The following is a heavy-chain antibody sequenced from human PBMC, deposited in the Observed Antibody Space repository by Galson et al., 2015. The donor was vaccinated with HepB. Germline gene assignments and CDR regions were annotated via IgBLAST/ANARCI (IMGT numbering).Heavy chain of an antibody. CDR1: GYTFTDYY. J-gene: IGHJ6*02. Sequence: SVKVSCKASGYTFTDYYMHWVRQAPGQGLEWMGRINPNSGGTNYAQKFQGRVTMTRDTSISTAYMELSRLRSDDTAVYYCAREWGYSSGYYYYVMDVWGQGTTVTVSS. V-gene: IGHV1-2*06. D-gene: IGHD2-15*01. CDR3: AREWGYSSGYYYYVMDV. CDR2: INPNSGGT.